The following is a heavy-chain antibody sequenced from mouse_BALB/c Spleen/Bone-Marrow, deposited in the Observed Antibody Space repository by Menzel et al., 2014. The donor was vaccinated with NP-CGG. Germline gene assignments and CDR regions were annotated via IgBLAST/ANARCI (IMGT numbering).Heavy chain of an antibody. CDR2: ISYDGSN. J-gene: IGHJ4*01. D-gene: IGHD2-3*01. Sequence: EVKLHESGPGLVKPSQSLSLTCSVTGYSITSGYYWNWIRQFPGNKLEWMGYISYDGSNNYNPSLKNRISITRDTSKNQFFLKLNSVTTEDTATYYCARGDGYYGGAMDYWGQGTSVTVSS. CDR3: ARGDGYYGGAMDY. CDR1: GYSITSGYY. V-gene: IGHV3-6*02.